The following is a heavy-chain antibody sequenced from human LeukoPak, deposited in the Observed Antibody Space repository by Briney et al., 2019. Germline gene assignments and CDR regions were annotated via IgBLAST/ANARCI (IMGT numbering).Heavy chain of an antibody. D-gene: IGHD3-22*01. J-gene: IGHJ4*02. Sequence: GGSLRLSCSASRLTFSGYWMNWVRQAPGKGLEWVSYIAGSDTTTYYADSVKGRFTIFRDNAKNSLYLQMNSLRAEDTALYYCTTLGYHLDSWGQGTLVTVSS. CDR3: TTLGYHLDS. CDR2: IAGSDTTT. CDR1: RLTFSGYW. V-gene: IGHV3-48*03.